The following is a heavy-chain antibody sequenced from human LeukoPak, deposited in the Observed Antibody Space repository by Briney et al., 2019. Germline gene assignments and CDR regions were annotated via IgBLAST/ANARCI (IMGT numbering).Heavy chain of an antibody. CDR1: GFTFSSYG. CDR2: IRYDGSNK. Sequence: PGGSLRLSCAASGFTFSSYGMHRVRQAPGKGLEWVAFIRYDGSNKYYADSVKGRFTISRDNSKNTLYLQMNSLRAEDTAVYYCAKDTYSSSWYGLPIDYWGQGTLVTVSS. J-gene: IGHJ4*02. D-gene: IGHD6-13*01. CDR3: AKDTYSSSWYGLPIDY. V-gene: IGHV3-30*02.